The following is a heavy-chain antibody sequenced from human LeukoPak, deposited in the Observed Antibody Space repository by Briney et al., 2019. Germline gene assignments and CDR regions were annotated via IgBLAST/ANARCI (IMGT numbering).Heavy chain of an antibody. J-gene: IGHJ6*02. V-gene: IGHV3-21*01. D-gene: IGHD3-10*01. Sequence: GGSLRLSCAASGFTFSSYSMNWVRQAPGKGLEWVSSISSSSSYIYYADSVKGRFTISRDNAKNSLYLQMNSLRAEDTAVYYCAKALWFGEFVAGTVYYHYGMDVWGQGTTVTVS. CDR3: AKALWFGEFVAGTVYYHYGMDV. CDR1: GFTFSSYS. CDR2: ISSSSSYI.